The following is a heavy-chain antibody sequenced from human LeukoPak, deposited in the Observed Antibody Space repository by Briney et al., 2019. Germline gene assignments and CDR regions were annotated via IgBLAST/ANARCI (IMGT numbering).Heavy chain of an antibody. CDR1: GFTFRFYS. J-gene: IGHJ6*03. D-gene: IGHD3-3*01. Sequence: GGSLRLSCAASGFTFRFYSMTWVRQAPGKGLEWVSFISRSGSTTYYADSVKGRFFVARHNTQESVFLQMNSLRADDTAIYFCARDSHLYDGTGNYYDLEKNFSPYYLDVWGKGTTVTVSS. CDR3: ARDSHLYDGTGNYYDLEKNFSPYYLDV. CDR2: ISRSGSTT. V-gene: IGHV3-48*04.